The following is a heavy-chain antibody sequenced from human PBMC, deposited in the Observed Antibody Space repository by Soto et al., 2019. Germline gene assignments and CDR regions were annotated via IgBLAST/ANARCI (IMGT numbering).Heavy chain of an antibody. CDR1: GYTFTNYY. V-gene: IGHV1-46*01. Sequence: ASVKVSCKASGYTFTNYYIDWVRQAPGQGLEWMGIINPNGGSTTYVQKFQGRVTMTRDTSTSTVYMELSSLRSEDTAVYQCATRDRVTSGSSHFYGTDVWGQGTTVTVSS. J-gene: IGHJ6*02. CDR3: ATRDRVTSGSSHFYGTDV. D-gene: IGHD1-26*01. CDR2: INPNGGST.